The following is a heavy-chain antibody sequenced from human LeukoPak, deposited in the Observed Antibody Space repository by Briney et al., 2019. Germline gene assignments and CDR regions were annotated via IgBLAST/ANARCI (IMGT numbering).Heavy chain of an antibody. CDR3: ARAARITMVRGALRYYGMDV. J-gene: IGHJ6*02. CDR2: IIPILGIA. Sequence: SVKVSCEASGGTFSSYAISWVRQAPGQGLEWMGRIIPILGIANYAQKFQGRVTITADKSTSTAYMELSSLRSEDTAVYYCARAARITMVRGALRYYGMDVWGQGTTVTVPS. V-gene: IGHV1-69*04. CDR1: GGTFSSYA. D-gene: IGHD3-10*01.